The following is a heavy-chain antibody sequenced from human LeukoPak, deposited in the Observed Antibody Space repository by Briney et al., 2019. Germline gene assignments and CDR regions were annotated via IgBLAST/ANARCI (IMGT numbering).Heavy chain of an antibody. CDR3: AREGQLRIGYYYYYYMDV. J-gene: IGHJ6*03. Sequence: ASVKVSCKASGYTFTSYAMKWVRQAPGQGLEWMGWINTNTGNPTYAQGFTGRFVFSLDTSVSTAYLQISSLKAEDTAVYYCAREGQLRIGYYYYYYMDVWGKGTTVTVSS. V-gene: IGHV7-4-1*02. CDR2: INTNTGNP. D-gene: IGHD6-13*01. CDR1: GYTFTSYA.